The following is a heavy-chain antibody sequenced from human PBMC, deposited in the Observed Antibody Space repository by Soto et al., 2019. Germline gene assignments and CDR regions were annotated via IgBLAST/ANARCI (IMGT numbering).Heavy chain of an antibody. CDR1: GFTFSSYA. Sequence: QVQLVESGGGVVQPGRSLRLSCAASGFTFSSYAMHWVRQAPGKGLEWVAVISYDGSNKYYADSVKGRFTISRDNSKNKLYLQMNSPRAEDTAVYYCARSIDDFWSVYYRVYYYGMEVWGQGTTVTVSS. D-gene: IGHD3-3*01. CDR2: ISYDGSNK. J-gene: IGHJ6*02. CDR3: ARSIDDFWSVYYRVYYYGMEV. V-gene: IGHV3-30-3*01.